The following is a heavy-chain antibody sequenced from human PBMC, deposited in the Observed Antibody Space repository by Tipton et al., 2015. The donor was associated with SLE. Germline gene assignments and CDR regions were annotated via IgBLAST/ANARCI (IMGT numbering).Heavy chain of an antibody. V-gene: IGHV3-9*01. Sequence: SLRLSCAASGFTFDDYAMHWVRQAPGKGLEWVSGISWNSGSIGYADSVKGRFTVSRDNAKNSLYLQMNSLRAEDTALYYCAKDIGGGIAAPGYWGWGTLVTVSS. J-gene: IGHJ4*02. CDR2: ISWNSGSI. CDR3: AKDIGGGIAAPGY. D-gene: IGHD6-13*01. CDR1: GFTFDDYA.